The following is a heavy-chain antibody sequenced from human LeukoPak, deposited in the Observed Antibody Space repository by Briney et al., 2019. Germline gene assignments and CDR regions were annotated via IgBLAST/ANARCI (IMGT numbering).Heavy chain of an antibody. D-gene: IGHD2-21*02. CDR1: GGTFSSYA. CDR3: ARLYCGGDCYLWGAFDI. Sequence: GSSVKVSCKASGGTFSSYAISWVRQAPGQGLEWMGRIIPIFGTANYAQKFQGRVTITMDESTSTAYMELSSLRSEDTAVYYCARLYCGGDCYLWGAFDIWGQGTMVTVSS. V-gene: IGHV1-69*05. J-gene: IGHJ3*02. CDR2: IIPIFGTA.